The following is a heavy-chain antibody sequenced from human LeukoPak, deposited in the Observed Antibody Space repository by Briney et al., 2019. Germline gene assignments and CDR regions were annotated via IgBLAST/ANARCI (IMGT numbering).Heavy chain of an antibody. Sequence: GASVKVSRKASGGTFSSYAISWVRQAPGQGLEWMGGIIPIFGTANYAQKFQGRVTITADESTSTAYMELSSLRSEDTAVYYCAALWSGYYGDAFDIWGQGTMVTVSS. J-gene: IGHJ3*02. D-gene: IGHD3-3*01. CDR3: AALWSGYYGDAFDI. CDR2: IIPIFGTA. V-gene: IGHV1-69*13. CDR1: GGTFSSYA.